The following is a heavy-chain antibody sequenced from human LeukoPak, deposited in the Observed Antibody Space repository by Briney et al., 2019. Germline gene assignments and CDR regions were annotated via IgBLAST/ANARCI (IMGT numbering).Heavy chain of an antibody. J-gene: IGHJ6*02. CDR1: GGSFSGYY. Sequence: SETLSLTCAVSGGSFSGYYWSWIRQPPGKGLEWIGEINHSGSTNYNPSLKSRVTISVDTSKNQFSLKLSSVTAADTAVYYCARAVRLTGDYYGMDVWGQGTTVTVSS. V-gene: IGHV4-34*01. D-gene: IGHD4-11*01. CDR2: INHSGST. CDR3: ARAVRLTGDYYGMDV.